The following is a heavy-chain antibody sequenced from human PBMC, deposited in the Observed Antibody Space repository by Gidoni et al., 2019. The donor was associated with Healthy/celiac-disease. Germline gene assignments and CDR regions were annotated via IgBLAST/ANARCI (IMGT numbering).Heavy chain of an antibody. J-gene: IGHJ2*01. V-gene: IGHV4-39*01. D-gene: IGHD6-19*01. CDR1: GGPISSSSYY. Sequence: QLQLQESGPGLVKPSETLSLTCTVSGGPISSSSYYWGWIRQPPGKGLEWIGSIYYSGSTYYNPSLKSRVTISVDTSKNQFSLKLSSVTAADTAVYYCARHGGIAVAGDWYFDLWGRGTLVTVSS. CDR2: IYYSGST. CDR3: ARHGGIAVAGDWYFDL.